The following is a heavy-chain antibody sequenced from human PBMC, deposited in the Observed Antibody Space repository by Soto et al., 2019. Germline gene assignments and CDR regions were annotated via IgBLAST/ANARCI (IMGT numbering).Heavy chain of an antibody. CDR1: GFTFSSNA. V-gene: IGHV3-23*01. CDR3: AKHFDSGCPDY. Sequence: GGSLRLSCAASGFTFSSNAMSWVRQAPGKGLEWVSVISGSGDFTFYADSVKGRFTISRDNSKNTLYLQMNTLRAEDTAVYYCAKHFDSGCPDYWGQGTLVTVSS. D-gene: IGHD6-19*01. CDR2: ISGSGDFT. J-gene: IGHJ4*02.